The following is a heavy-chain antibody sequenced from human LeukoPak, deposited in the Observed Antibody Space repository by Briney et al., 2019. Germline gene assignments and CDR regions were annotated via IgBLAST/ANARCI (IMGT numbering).Heavy chain of an antibody. Sequence: SETLSLTCTVSGASISGHYLTWLRQPPGKGLEWIGYISHIGSTNYNHSLKSRVTISVDTSKNQFSLKLTSVTAADTAVYYCARDRISINALDMWGQGTMVTVSS. V-gene: IGHV4-59*11. CDR1: GASISGHY. D-gene: IGHD1-14*01. CDR2: ISHIGST. CDR3: ARDRISINALDM. J-gene: IGHJ3*02.